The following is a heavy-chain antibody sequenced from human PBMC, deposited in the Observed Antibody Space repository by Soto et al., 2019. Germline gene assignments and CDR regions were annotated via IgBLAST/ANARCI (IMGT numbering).Heavy chain of an antibody. CDR2: ISISSTYK. D-gene: IGHD1-7*01. CDR1: GFTFSSYS. J-gene: IGHJ3*02. CDR3: ARVKQEDGWNYLNVFAI. Sequence: EVQLVESGGGLVKPGGSLRLSCAASGFTFSSYSMNWVRQAPGRGLEWVSYISISSTYKYYADSVKGRFTVSRDNAKNSVHLQMTSLRTEDTAIYYCARVKQEDGWNYLNVFAIWGQGTMVTVS. V-gene: IGHV3-21*06.